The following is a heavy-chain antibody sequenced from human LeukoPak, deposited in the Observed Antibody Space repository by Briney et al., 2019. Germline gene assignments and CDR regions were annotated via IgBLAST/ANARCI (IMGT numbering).Heavy chain of an antibody. D-gene: IGHD6-19*01. J-gene: IGHJ4*02. CDR1: GYTLTELS. CDR3: AAWWLPGIAVAGTLDY. Sequence: ASVKVSCKVSGYTLTELSMHWVRQAPGKGLEWMGGFDPEDGETIYAQKFQGRVTMTEDTSTDTAYMELSSLRSEDTAVYYCAAWWLPGIAVAGTLDYWGQGTLVTVSS. V-gene: IGHV1-24*01. CDR2: FDPEDGET.